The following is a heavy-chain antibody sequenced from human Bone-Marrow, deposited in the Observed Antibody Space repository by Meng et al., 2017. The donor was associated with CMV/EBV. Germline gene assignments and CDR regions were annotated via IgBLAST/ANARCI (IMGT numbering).Heavy chain of an antibody. D-gene: IGHD3-3*01. J-gene: IGHJ4*02. CDR3: AKGPIFGYPIDY. Sequence: GESLKISCAASGFTFSSYAMSWVRQAPGKGLEWVSAISGSGGSTYYADSVKGRFTISRDNSKNTLYLHMNSLRAEDTAVYYCAKGPIFGYPIDYWGQGTRVTVSS. V-gene: IGHV3-23*01. CDR2: ISGSGGST. CDR1: GFTFSSYA.